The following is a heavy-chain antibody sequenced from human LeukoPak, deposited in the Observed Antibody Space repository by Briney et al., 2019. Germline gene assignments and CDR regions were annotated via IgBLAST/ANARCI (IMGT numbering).Heavy chain of an antibody. CDR1: GFTFSSYA. Sequence: GGSLRLSCAASGFTFSSYAMHWVPQAPGKGLEYVSAISSNGGSTYYANSVKGRFTISRDNSKNTLYLQMGSLRAEDMAVYYCARVGNMNYFDYWGQGTLVTVSS. V-gene: IGHV3-64*01. D-gene: IGHD4-23*01. CDR3: ARVGNMNYFDY. J-gene: IGHJ4*02. CDR2: ISSNGGST.